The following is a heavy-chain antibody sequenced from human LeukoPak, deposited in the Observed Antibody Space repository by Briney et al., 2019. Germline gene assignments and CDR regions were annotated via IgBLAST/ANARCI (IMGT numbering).Heavy chain of an antibody. CDR3: AKDLAAAAGTFDY. CDR1: GFTFRSDG. CDR2: IAYDRSHK. J-gene: IGHJ4*02. V-gene: IGHV3-30*18. Sequence: GGSLRLSCAASGFTFRSDGMHCVREAPRKGLEWVAVIAYDRSHKYYADSVKGRFTISRDNSKNTLYLQMNSLRAEDTAVYYCAKDLAAAAGTFDYWGQGTLVTVSS. D-gene: IGHD6-13*01.